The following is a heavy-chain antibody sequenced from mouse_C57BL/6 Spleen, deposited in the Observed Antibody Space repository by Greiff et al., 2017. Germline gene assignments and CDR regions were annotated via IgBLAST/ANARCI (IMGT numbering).Heavy chain of an antibody. Sequence: VQLQQSGPVLVKPGASVKMSCKASGYTFTDYYMNWVKQSHGKSLEWIGVINPYNGGTSYNQKFKGKATLTVDKSSSTAYMELNSLTSEDSAVYYYARGGNTVVAHGFDYWGQGTLVTVSA. CDR1: GYTFTDYY. D-gene: IGHD1-1*01. CDR3: ARGGNTVVAHGFDY. V-gene: IGHV1-19*01. CDR2: INPYNGGT. J-gene: IGHJ3*01.